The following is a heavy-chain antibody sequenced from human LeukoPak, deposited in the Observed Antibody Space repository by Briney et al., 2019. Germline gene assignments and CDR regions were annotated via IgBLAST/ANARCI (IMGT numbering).Heavy chain of an antibody. J-gene: IGHJ6*03. CDR3: ARVSLPPYYYYYMDV. V-gene: IGHV3-21*01. D-gene: IGHD3-16*01. CDR2: ISSSSSYI. CDR1: GFTFSSYS. Sequence: GGSLGLSCAASGFTFSSYSMNWVRQAPGKGLEWVSSISSSSSYIYYADSVKGRFTISRDNAKNSLYLQMNSLRAEDTAVYYCARVSLPPYYYYYMDVWGKGTTVTVSS.